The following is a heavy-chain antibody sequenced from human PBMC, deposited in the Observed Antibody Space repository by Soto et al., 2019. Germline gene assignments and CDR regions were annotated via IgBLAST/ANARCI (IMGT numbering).Heavy chain of an antibody. Sequence: EKGLEWVSAIRGSGGSTSYADSVKCRFTISRDNSKNTLYLQMNSLRAQDTPVYCCANDRCRFFFFQAEDGIRDCSTVSAFLLNRSSDL. J-gene: IGHJ2*01. CDR3: ANDRCRFFFFQAEDGIRDCSTVSAFLLNRSSDL. D-gene: IGHD3-9*01. CDR2: IRGSGGST. V-gene: IGHV3-23*01.